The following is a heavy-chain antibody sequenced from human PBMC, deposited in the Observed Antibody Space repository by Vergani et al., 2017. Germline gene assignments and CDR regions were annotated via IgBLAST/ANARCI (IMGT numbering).Heavy chain of an antibody. CDR3: ARDSPSWYSSPFYDAFDI. CDR1: GFTFSSYG. J-gene: IGHJ3*02. Sequence: QVQLVESGGGVVQPGRSLRLSCAASGFTFSSYGMHWVRQAPGKGLEWVAVIWYDGSNKYYADSVKGRFTISRDNSKNTLYLQMNSLRAEDTAVYYCARDSPSWYSSPFYDAFDIWGQGTMVTVSS. CDR2: IWYDGSNK. D-gene: IGHD5-18*01. V-gene: IGHV3-33*01.